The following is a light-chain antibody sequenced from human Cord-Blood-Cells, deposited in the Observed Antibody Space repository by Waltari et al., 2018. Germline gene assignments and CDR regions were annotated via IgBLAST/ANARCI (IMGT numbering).Light chain of an antibody. Sequence: QSALTQPASVSGSPGQSITISCTGTSSDVGGYNYVSWYQQHPGKAPKLMIYDVSKRPSGVSNRFSGSKSGHTASLTISGLQAEDEADYYCSSYTSSSTLNWVFGGGTKLTVL. CDR2: DVS. J-gene: IGLJ3*02. V-gene: IGLV2-14*01. CDR1: SSDVGGYNY. CDR3: SSYTSSSTLNWV.